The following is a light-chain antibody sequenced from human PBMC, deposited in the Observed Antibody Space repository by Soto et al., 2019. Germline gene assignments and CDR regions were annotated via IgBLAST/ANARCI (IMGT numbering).Light chain of an antibody. V-gene: IGKV1-8*01. Sequence: AIRMTQSPSSLSASTGDRVTITCRASQGISSYLAWYQQKPGKAPKLLIYAASTLQSGVPSRFSGSGSGTDFTLTISCLQSEDFATDYCQQYYSYPSTFAPGTRADI. J-gene: IGKJ1*01. CDR2: AAS. CDR3: QQYYSYPST. CDR1: QGISSY.